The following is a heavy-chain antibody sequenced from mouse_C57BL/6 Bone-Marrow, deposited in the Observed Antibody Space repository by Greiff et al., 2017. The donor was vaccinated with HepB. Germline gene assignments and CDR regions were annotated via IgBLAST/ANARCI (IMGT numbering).Heavy chain of an antibody. Sequence: DVQLVESGGGLVKPGGSLKLSCAASGFTFSSYAMSWVRQTPEKRLEWVATISDGGSYTYYPDNVKGRFTISRDNAKNNLYLQMSHLKSEDTAMYYWARDCDGYFYYFDYWGQGTTLTVSS. CDR2: ISDGGSYT. CDR1: GFTFSSYA. J-gene: IGHJ2*01. D-gene: IGHD2-3*01. CDR3: ARDCDGYFYYFDY. V-gene: IGHV5-4*01.